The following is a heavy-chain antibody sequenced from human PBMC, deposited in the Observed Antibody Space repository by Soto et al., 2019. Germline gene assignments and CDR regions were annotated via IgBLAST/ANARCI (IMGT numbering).Heavy chain of an antibody. J-gene: IGHJ6*03. D-gene: IGHD6-6*01. V-gene: IGHV3-23*01. Sequence: EVQLLESGGGLVQPGGSLRLSCAASGFTFSSYAMSWVRQAPGKGLEWVSAISGSGGSTYYADSVKGRFTISRDNSKNTLYLKMNSRRAEDSAVYYCANLDSSSSFNYDYYLDVWGKGTTVTVSS. CDR1: GFTFSSYA. CDR3: ANLDSSSSFNYDYYLDV. CDR2: ISGSGGST.